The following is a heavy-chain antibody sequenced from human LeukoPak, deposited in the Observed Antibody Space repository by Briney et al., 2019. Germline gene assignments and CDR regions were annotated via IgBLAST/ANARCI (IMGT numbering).Heavy chain of an antibody. J-gene: IGHJ4*02. CDR2: ISPSSTYI. V-gene: IGHV3-21*01. CDR1: GFTFSSYE. Sequence: PGGSLRLSCAASGFTFSSYEMNWVRQAPGKGLGWVSSISPSSTYIYYADSLKGRITISRDNAKNSLYLQMNSLRAEDTAVYYCVRHRSASGYWGQGALVTVSS. D-gene: IGHD3-10*01. CDR3: VRHRSASGY.